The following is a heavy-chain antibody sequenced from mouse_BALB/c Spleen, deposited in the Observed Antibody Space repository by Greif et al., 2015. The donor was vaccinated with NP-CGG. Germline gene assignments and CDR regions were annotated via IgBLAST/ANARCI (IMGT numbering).Heavy chain of an antibody. CDR1: GFTFSSYT. D-gene: IGHD1-1*01. CDR2: ISNGGGST. Sequence: EVQLQESGGGLVQPGGSLKLSCAASGFTFSSYTMSWVRQTPEKRLEWVAYISNGGGSTYYPDTVKGRFTISRDNAKNTLYLQMSSLKSEDTAMYYCARDGYYGSSSYFDYWGQGTTLTVSS. J-gene: IGHJ2*01. V-gene: IGHV5-12-2*01. CDR3: ARDGYYGSSSYFDY.